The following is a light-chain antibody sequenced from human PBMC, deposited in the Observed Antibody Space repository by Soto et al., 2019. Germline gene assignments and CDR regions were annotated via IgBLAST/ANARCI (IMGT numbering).Light chain of an antibody. J-gene: IGKJ1*01. CDR3: QQSYSSPPT. V-gene: IGKV1-27*01. CDR1: QGISNS. CDR2: AAS. Sequence: DIQMTQSPSSLSASVGDRVTITCRPSQGISNSLAWYQQKPGKVPKLLIHAASTLQSGVPSRFSGSGSGTDFTLTISSPQPEDVATYYCQQSYSSPPTFGQGTKVDIK.